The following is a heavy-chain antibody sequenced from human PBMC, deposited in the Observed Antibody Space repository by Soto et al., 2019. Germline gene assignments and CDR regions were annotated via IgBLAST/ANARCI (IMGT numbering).Heavy chain of an antibody. CDR1: GYTFTSYA. D-gene: IGHD6-13*01. CDR2: INAGNGNT. J-gene: IGHJ6*02. Sequence: ASVKVSCKASGYTFTSYAMHWVRQAPGQRLEWMGWINAGNGNTKYSQKFQGRVTITRDTSASTAYMELSSLRSEDTAVYYCARSWQLVRYYGMDVWGQGTTVTVSS. V-gene: IGHV1-3*01. CDR3: ARSWQLVRYYGMDV.